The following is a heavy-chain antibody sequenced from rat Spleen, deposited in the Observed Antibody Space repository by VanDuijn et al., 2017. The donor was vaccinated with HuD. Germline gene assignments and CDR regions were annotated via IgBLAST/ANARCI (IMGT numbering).Heavy chain of an antibody. V-gene: IGHV5-29*01. CDR2: ISYDGGST. CDR1: GFTFSNFG. J-gene: IGHJ3*01. CDR3: TTMSNWFVY. Sequence: EVQLVESGGGLVQPGRSLKLSCAASGFTFSNFGMAWVCQTPTKGLEWVATISYDGGSTFYRGSVKGRFTISRDNAKSTLYLQMDSLRSEDTATYYCTTMSNWFVYWGQGTLVTVSS.